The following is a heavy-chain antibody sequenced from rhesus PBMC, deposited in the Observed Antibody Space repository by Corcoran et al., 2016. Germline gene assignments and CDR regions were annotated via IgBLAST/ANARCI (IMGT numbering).Heavy chain of an antibody. CDR2: ITPKTGGT. D-gene: IGHD1-44*01. CDR3: EQLVDRFDV. CDR1: GYTFTDYY. V-gene: IGHV1-138*01. J-gene: IGHJ5-1*01. Sequence: QVQLVQSGAEVKKPGSSVKVSCKASGYTFTDYYMHWVRQAPGQGLEWMGEITPKTGGTNYAQKFQGRVTMTRDTSTSTAYMELSSLRSEDTAVYYCEQLVDRFDVWGPGVLVTVSS.